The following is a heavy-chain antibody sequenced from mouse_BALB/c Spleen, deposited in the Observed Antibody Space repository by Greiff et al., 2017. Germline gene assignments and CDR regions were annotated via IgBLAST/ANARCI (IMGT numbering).Heavy chain of an antibody. V-gene: IGHV5-15*02. CDR3: ARRYYGSSYWYFDV. CDR1: GFTFSDYG. Sequence: DVHLVESGGGLVQPGGSRKLSCAASGFTFSDYGMAWVRQAPGKGPEWVAFISNLAYSIYYADTVTGRFTISRENAKNTLYLEMSSLRSEDTAMYYCARRYYGSSYWYFDVWGAGTTVTVSS. D-gene: IGHD1-1*01. CDR2: ISNLAYSI. J-gene: IGHJ1*01.